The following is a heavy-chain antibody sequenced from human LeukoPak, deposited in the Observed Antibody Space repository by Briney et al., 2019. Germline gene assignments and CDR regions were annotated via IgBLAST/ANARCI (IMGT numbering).Heavy chain of an antibody. V-gene: IGHV7-4-1*02. Sequence: ASVKVSCKASGYTFTSYAMNWVRQAPGQGLEWMGWINTNTGNPTYAQGFTGRLVFSLDTSVSTAYLQISSLKAEDTAVYYCAIVALMTTVTRDAFDIWGQGTMVTVSS. CDR1: GYTFTSYA. D-gene: IGHD4-11*01. CDR3: AIVALMTTVTRDAFDI. J-gene: IGHJ3*02. CDR2: INTNTGNP.